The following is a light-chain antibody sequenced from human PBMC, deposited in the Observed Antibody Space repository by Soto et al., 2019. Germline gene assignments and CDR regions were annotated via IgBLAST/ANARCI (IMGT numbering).Light chain of an antibody. CDR3: QSYDSSLSGWVV. CDR2: GNS. CDR1: SSNIGAGYD. J-gene: IGLJ2*01. Sequence: QSVLTQPPSVSGAPGQRVTISCTGSSSNIGAGYDVHWYQQLPGTAPKLLIYGNSNRPSGVPDRFSGSKSGTSASLAITGLQAADEADYYCQSYDSSLSGWVVFGGGTKLTVL. V-gene: IGLV1-40*01.